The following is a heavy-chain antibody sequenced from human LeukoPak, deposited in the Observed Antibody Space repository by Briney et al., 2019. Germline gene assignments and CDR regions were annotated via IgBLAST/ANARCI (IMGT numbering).Heavy chain of an antibody. D-gene: IGHD3-3*01. J-gene: IGHJ1*01. CDR2: IYYIGNT. CDR3: ARGAITIFGGGEYFQH. V-gene: IGHV4-30-4*01. Sequence: PSETLSLTCTVSGGSISSGDYYWSWIRQPPGKGLEWIGYIYYIGNTFYNPSLKSRVTISVDTSKNQFSLKLSSVTAADTAVYYCARGAITIFGGGEYFQHWGQGTLVTVSS. CDR1: GGSISSGDYY.